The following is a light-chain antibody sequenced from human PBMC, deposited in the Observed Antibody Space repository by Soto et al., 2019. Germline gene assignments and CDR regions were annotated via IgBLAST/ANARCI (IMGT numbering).Light chain of an antibody. V-gene: IGKV3-20*01. J-gene: IGKJ4*01. CDR1: QSVSSSY. CDR3: KQYGSPPLT. CDR2: GAS. Sequence: EIVLTQSPGTLSLSPGERATLSCRASQSVSSSYLAWYQQKPGQAPRPLIHGASSRATGIPDRFSGSGSGTDFTLTISRLEPEDFAVYYCKQYGSPPLTFGGGTKVEIK.